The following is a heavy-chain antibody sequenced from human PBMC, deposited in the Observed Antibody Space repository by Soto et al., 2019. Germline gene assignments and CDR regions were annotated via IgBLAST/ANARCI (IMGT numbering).Heavy chain of an antibody. J-gene: IGHJ3*02. CDR1: GFTFSSYD. CDR2: IGTAGDT. V-gene: IGHV3-13*01. CDR3: ARGFRYDFWSGYYPTRDDAFDT. Sequence: GGSLRLSCAASGFTFSSYDMHWVRQATGKGLEWVSAIGTAGDTYYPGSVKGRFTISRENAKNSLYLQMNSLRAGDTAVYYCARGFRYDFWSGYYPTRDDAFDTWGQGTMVTVSS. D-gene: IGHD3-3*01.